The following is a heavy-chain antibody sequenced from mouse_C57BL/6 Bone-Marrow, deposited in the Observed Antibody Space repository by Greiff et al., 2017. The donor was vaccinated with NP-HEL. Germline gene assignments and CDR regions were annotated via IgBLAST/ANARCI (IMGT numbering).Heavy chain of an antibody. Sequence: EVQLQQSGAELVRSGASVKLSCTASGFNIKDYYMHWVKQRPEQGLEWIGWIDPENGDTEYAPKFQGKATMTADTSSNTAYLQLSSLTSEDTAVYYCNAYGNYVSLFDYWGQGTTLTVSS. CDR1: GFNIKDYY. J-gene: IGHJ2*01. CDR3: NAYGNYVSLFDY. D-gene: IGHD2-1*01. V-gene: IGHV14-4*02. CDR2: IDPENGDT.